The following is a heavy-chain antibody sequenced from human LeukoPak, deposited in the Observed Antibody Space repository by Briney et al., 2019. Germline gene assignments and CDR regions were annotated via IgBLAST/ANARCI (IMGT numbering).Heavy chain of an antibody. CDR1: GFTFSSYA. V-gene: IGHV3-23*01. J-gene: IGHJ4*02. CDR3: ARDSGYNWNQLDY. Sequence: GGSLRLSCAASGFTFSSYAMSWVRQAPGKGLEWVSAISGSGGSTYYADSVKGRLTISRDNSKNTLYLQMNSLTAADTAVYYCARDSGYNWNQLDYWGQGTLVTVSS. CDR2: ISGSGGST. D-gene: IGHD1-20*01.